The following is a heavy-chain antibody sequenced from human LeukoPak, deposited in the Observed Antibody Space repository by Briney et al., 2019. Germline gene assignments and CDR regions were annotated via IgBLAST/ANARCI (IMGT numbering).Heavy chain of an antibody. Sequence: GGSLRLSCAASGFTFSSYAMTWVRQAPGKGLEWVSAISGSGGSTYYADSVKGRFTISRDNSRNTLYLQMSSLRAEDTAVYYCAKLEAWVAPFDYWGQGTLVTVSS. CDR2: ISGSGGST. J-gene: IGHJ4*02. V-gene: IGHV3-23*01. D-gene: IGHD3-3*01. CDR1: GFTFSSYA. CDR3: AKLEAWVAPFDY.